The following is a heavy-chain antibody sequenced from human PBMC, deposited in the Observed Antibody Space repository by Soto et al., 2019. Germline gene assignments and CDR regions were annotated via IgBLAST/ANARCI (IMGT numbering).Heavy chain of an antibody. J-gene: IGHJ5*02. V-gene: IGHV3-48*02. CDR2: ITSSSYII. CDR1: GFTFSVYA. D-gene: IGHD6-6*01. Sequence: LRLSCEASGFTFSVYAMHWVRQAPGKGLEWVSSITSSSYIISYTDSVKGRFTISRDNVKSSLYLQMNSLREEDTAVYFCARDGYSTSSDWPWFDPWGQGTLVTVSS. CDR3: ARDGYSTSSDWPWFDP.